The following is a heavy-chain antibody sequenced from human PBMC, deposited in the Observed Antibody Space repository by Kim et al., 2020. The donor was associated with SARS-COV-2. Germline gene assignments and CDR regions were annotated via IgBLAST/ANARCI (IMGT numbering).Heavy chain of an antibody. CDR2: ISGSGGST. J-gene: IGHJ6*02. CDR3: AKCSGYDSDPTGGYYYYGMDV. Sequence: GGSLRLSCAASGFTFSSYAMSWVRQAPGKGLEWVSAISGSGGSTYYADSVKGRFTISRDNSKNTLYLQMNSLRAEDTAVYYCAKCSGYDSDPTGGYYYYGMDVWGQGTTVTVSS. CDR1: GFTFSSYA. V-gene: IGHV3-23*01. D-gene: IGHD5-12*01.